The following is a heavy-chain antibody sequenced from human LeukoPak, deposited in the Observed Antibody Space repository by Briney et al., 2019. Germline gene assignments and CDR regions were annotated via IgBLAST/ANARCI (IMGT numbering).Heavy chain of an antibody. J-gene: IGHJ5*02. V-gene: IGHV3-30*04. CDR1: GFTFSSYA. D-gene: IGHD3-9*01. Sequence: GGSLRLSCAASGFTFSSYAMHWVRQAPGKGLEWVAVISYDGSSKYYADSVKGRFTISRDNSKNTLYLQMNSLRAEDTAVYYCARDAYYDILTGYYPNWFDPWGQGTLVTVSS. CDR3: ARDAYYDILTGYYPNWFDP. CDR2: ISYDGSSK.